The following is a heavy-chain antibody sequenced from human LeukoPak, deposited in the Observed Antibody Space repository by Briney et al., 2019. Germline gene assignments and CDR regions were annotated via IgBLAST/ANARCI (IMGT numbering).Heavy chain of an antibody. D-gene: IGHD1-1*01. CDR1: GFSFEAYG. J-gene: IGHJ4*02. Sequence: GRSLRLSCAASGFSFEAYGMYWVRQAPGKGLEWVSGITWNSDDMAYADSVKGRFTISRDNAKNCLYLQMYSLTVEDTALYYCTRVTSWRTGFDYWGQGTLVTVSS. V-gene: IGHV3-9*01. CDR2: ITWNSDDM. CDR3: TRVTSWRTGFDY.